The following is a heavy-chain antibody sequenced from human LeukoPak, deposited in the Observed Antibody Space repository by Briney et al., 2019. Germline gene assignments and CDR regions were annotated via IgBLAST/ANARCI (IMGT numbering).Heavy chain of an antibody. V-gene: IGHV4-59*01. CDR3: AGLNYDFWSGYYTIYYYYYMDV. D-gene: IGHD3-3*01. CDR2: IYYSGST. CDR1: GGSISSYY. J-gene: IGHJ6*03. Sequence: SETLSLTCTVSGGSISSYYWSWIRQPPGKGLEWIGYIYYSGSTNYNPSLKSRVTISVDTSKNQFSLKLSSVTAADTAVYYCAGLNYDFWSGYYTIYYYYYMDVWGKGTTVTVSS.